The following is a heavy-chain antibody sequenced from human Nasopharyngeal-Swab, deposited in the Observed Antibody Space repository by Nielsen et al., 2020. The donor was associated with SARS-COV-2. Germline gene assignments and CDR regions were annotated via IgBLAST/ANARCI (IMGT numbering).Heavy chain of an antibody. Sequence: SVQVSCKASGGTFSSYAISWVRQAPGQGLEWMGGIIPIFGTANYAQKFQGRVTITADESTRTAYMELSSLGSEDTAVYYCARESKKVAGLPNYYYYGMDVWGQGTTVTVSS. V-gene: IGHV1-69*13. CDR2: IIPIFGTA. CDR3: ARESKKVAGLPNYYYYGMDV. J-gene: IGHJ6*02. CDR1: GGTFSSYA. D-gene: IGHD5-12*01.